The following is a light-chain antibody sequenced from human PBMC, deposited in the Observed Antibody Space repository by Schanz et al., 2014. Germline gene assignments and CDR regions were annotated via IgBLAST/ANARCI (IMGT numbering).Light chain of an antibody. CDR2: DVS. Sequence: QSALTQPPSASGSPGQSVTISCTGTDVGGYNYVSWYQRHPGKAPKLMIYDVSKRPSGVPDRFSGSKSGNTASLTISGLQAEDEADYYCSSYSSSSALDVVFGGGTKLTVL. J-gene: IGLJ2*01. CDR1: DVGGYNY. CDR3: SSYSSSSALDVV. V-gene: IGLV2-8*01.